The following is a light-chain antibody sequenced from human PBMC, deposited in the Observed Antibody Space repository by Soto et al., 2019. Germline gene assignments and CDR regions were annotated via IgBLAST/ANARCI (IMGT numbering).Light chain of an antibody. Sequence: IPVTQLPSSLSASPGDRVTITCRASQGISSYLAWYQQKPGKAPKLLIFAASSLQSGVPSRFSGTRSGPDFTLTISSLQPEDFATYYCQQSYSSPPTFGQGTKVDIK. CDR2: AAS. CDR3: QQSYSSPPT. V-gene: IGKV1-8*01. J-gene: IGKJ1*01. CDR1: QGISSY.